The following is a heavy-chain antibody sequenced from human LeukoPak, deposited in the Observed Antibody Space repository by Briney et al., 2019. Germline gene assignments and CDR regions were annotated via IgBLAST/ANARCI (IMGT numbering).Heavy chain of an antibody. CDR2: IYYSGST. Sequence: NSSETLCLTCTVSGGSISSSSYYWGWIRQPPGKGLEWIGSIYYSGSTYYNPSLKSRVTISVDTSKNQFSLKLSSVTAADTAVYYCARHSRPSDWFDPWGQGTLVTVSS. V-gene: IGHV4-39*01. J-gene: IGHJ5*02. CDR3: ARHSRPSDWFDP. CDR1: GGSISSSSYY.